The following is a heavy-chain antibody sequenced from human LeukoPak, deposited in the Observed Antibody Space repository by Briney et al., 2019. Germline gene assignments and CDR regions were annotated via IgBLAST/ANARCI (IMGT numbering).Heavy chain of an antibody. V-gene: IGHV3-53*01. CDR1: GFTVSSNY. Sequence: PGGSLRLSCAASGFTVSSNYMSWVRQAPGKGLEWVSVIYSGGSTYYAGSVKGRFTISRDNSKNTLYLQMNSLRAEDTAVYYCAGASMVRGVTNYYYYGMDVWGQGTTVTVSS. J-gene: IGHJ6*02. CDR3: AGASMVRGVTNYYYYGMDV. D-gene: IGHD3-10*01. CDR2: IYSGGST.